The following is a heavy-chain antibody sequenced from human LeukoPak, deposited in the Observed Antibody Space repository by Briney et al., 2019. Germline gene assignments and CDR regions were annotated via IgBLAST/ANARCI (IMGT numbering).Heavy chain of an antibody. CDR2: ITGDGGRT. Sequence: GGSLRLSCSASGFTFSFYAMHWVRQAPGKGPECVSAITGDGGRTYYADAVKGRFTISRDNSKNTLYLQMNGLRADDTAIYYCVKDPFYGGNPLYYFHYWGQGTLVTVSS. V-gene: IGHV3-64D*06. CDR3: VKDPFYGGNPLYYFHY. D-gene: IGHD4-23*01. J-gene: IGHJ4*02. CDR1: GFTFSFYA.